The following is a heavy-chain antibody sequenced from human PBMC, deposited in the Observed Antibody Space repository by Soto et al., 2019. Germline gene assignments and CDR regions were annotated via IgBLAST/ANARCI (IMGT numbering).Heavy chain of an antibody. CDR3: ARAAGIVGGAFDI. J-gene: IGHJ3*02. D-gene: IGHD1-26*01. Sequence: GESLKISCKGSGYSFTSYWIGWVRQMPGKGLEWMGIIYPSNSGTRYNPSFQGQVTISADESISTAYLQWSSLKASDTAIYYCARAAGIVGGAFDIWGQGTMVTVSS. CDR1: GYSFTSYW. CDR2: IYPSNSGT. V-gene: IGHV5-51*01.